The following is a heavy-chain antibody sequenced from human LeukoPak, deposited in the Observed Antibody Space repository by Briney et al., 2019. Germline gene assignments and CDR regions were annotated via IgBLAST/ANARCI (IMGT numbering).Heavy chain of an antibody. CDR3: ATDIQSGSYYTGASDI. CDR1: GGTFSSYA. V-gene: IGHV1-69*06. CDR2: IIPIFGTA. Sequence: GASVKVFCKASGGTFSSYAISWVRQAPGQGLEWMGGIIPIFGTANYAQKFQGRVTMTEDTSTDTAYMELSSLRSGDTAVYYCATDIQSGSYYTGASDIWGQGTMVTVSS. D-gene: IGHD1-26*01. J-gene: IGHJ3*02.